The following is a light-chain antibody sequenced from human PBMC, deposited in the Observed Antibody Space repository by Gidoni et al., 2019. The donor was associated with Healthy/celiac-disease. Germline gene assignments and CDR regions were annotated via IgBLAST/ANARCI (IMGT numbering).Light chain of an antibody. V-gene: IGKV3-20*01. CDR1: QSVSSSY. CDR2: GAS. J-gene: IGKJ1*01. CDR3: QQYGSSPTT. Sequence: EIVLTQPPGTLSLSPGERATLSCSASQSVSSSYLAWYQQKPGQAPRLLIYGASSRATGIPDRFSGSGSGTDFTLTISRLEPEDFAVYYCQQYGSSPTTFXQXTKVEIK.